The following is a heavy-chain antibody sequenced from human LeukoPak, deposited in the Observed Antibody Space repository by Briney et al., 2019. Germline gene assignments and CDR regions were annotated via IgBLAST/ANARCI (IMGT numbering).Heavy chain of an antibody. CDR3: ARGRAGTTYFDY. V-gene: IGHV4-38-2*02. J-gene: IGHJ4*02. CDR1: GYSISSGYY. D-gene: IGHD1-7*01. Sequence: PSETLSLTCTVSGYSISSGYYWSWIRQPPGKGLEWIGEINHSGSTNYNPSLKSRVTISVDTSKNQFSLKLSSVTAADTAVYYCARGRAGTTYFDYWGQGTLVTVSS. CDR2: INHSGST.